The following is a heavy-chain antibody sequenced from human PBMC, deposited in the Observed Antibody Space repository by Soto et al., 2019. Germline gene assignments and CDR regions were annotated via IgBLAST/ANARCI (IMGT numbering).Heavy chain of an antibody. V-gene: IGHV1-18*01. J-gene: IGHJ4*02. D-gene: IGHD6-13*01. CDR2: ISVYNGNT. CDR1: GYTFSTYA. Sequence: QVQLVQSGAEMKEPGASVKVSCKASGYTFSTYAISWVRQAPGQGLEWMGWISVYNGNTNYAQNLQGRVTMTTDTSTGTAYMELRSLRSDDTAVYYCARNRRKQLGPPNDYWGQGTLVTVSS. CDR3: ARNRRKQLGPPNDY.